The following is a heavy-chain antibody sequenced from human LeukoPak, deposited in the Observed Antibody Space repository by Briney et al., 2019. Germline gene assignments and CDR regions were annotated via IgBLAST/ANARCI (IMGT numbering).Heavy chain of an antibody. J-gene: IGHJ4*02. V-gene: IGHV3-66*01. CDR2: IYSGGST. CDR1: GFTFSSYW. D-gene: IGHD5-18*01. Sequence: GGSLRLSCAASGFTFSSYWMSWVRQAPGKGLEWVSVIYSGGSTYYADSVKGRFTISRDNPKNTLYLQMNSLRAEDTAVYYCARGGYTGPFDCWGQGTLVTVSS. CDR3: ARGGYTGPFDC.